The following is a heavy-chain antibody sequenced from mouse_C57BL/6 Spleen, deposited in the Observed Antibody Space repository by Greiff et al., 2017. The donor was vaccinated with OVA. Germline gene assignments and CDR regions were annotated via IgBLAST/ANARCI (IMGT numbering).Heavy chain of an antibody. J-gene: IGHJ3*01. CDR3: ARGELRRGAWFAY. D-gene: IGHD2-4*01. Sequence: QVQLQQSGPGLVQPSQSLSITCTVSGFSLTSYGVHWVRQSPGKGLEWLGVIRSDGSTDYNAAFIARLSISKDNSKSQVFFKMNSLQADDTATYYCARGELRRGAWFAYWGQGTLVTVSA. CDR1: GFSLTSYG. V-gene: IGHV2-2*01. CDR2: IRSDGST.